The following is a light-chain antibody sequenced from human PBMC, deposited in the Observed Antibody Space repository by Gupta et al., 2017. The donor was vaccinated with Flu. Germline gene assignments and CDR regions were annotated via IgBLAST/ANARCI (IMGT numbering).Light chain of an antibody. CDR2: AVS. V-gene: IGKV1-9*01. J-gene: IGKJ4*01. CDR3: QQVDPYPAT. Sequence: IQLTLSPSFLSASVGDTLALACRASQSTAHTLPCSKRNPAGGPRLLIYAVSTLPTAVPSRFSGSGSGTEFTLTISSLHPEDFGIYYCQQVDPYPATFGGGTKVEVK. CDR1: QSTAHT.